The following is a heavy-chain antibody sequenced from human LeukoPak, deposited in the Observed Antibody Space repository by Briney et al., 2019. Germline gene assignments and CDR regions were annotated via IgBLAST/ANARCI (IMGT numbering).Heavy chain of an antibody. CDR2: INPNTGGT. Sequence: ASVTVSCKASGYTFTNFYIHWVRQAPGQGLEWMGRINPNTGGTNFAQKFQDRVTVTRDTSISTAYLELTSLTSGDTAVYHCVTSFDYSDFYWGQGTLVTVS. CDR1: GYTFTNFY. J-gene: IGHJ4*02. D-gene: IGHD4-11*01. CDR3: VTSFDYSDFY. V-gene: IGHV1-2*06.